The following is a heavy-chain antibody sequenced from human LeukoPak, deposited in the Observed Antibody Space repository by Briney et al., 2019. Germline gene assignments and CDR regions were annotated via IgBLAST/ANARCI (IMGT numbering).Heavy chain of an antibody. Sequence: SETLSLTCTVSGGSISSSSYYWGWIRQPPGKGLEWIGSIYYSGSTYYNPSLKSRVTISVDTSKNQFSLKLSSVTAADTAVYYCARDQTAAAGFLDYWGQGTLVTVSS. D-gene: IGHD6-13*01. CDR3: ARDQTAAAGFLDY. CDR2: IYYSGST. V-gene: IGHV4-39*02. J-gene: IGHJ4*02. CDR1: GGSISSSSYY.